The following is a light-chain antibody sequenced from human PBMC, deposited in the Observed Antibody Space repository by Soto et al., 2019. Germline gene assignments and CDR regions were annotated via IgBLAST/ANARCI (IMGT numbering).Light chain of an antibody. CDR2: GAS. CDR1: QSVSSSY. Sequence: EIVLTQSPGTLSLSPGERATLSCRASQSVSSSYLAWYQQKPGQAPRLLIYGASSRATGIPDRFSGSGSGTDFTLTISRLEPEEFAVYYCQQYGSSFGPGTKVDIK. CDR3: QQYGSS. V-gene: IGKV3-20*01. J-gene: IGKJ3*01.